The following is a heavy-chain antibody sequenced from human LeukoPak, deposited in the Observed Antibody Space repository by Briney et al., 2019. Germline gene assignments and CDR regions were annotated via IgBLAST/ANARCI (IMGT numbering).Heavy chain of an antibody. CDR1: GGSISSSNYY. CDR2: IYNSGST. J-gene: IGHJ4*02. Sequence: SETLSLTCTVSGGSISSSNYYWGWIRQPPGKGLEWIGSIYNSGSTYYNPALKSRVTISVDTSKHQFSLKLSSVTAADTAVYYCAAYYYDSSGYLWGQGTLVTVSS. D-gene: IGHD3-22*01. V-gene: IGHV4-39*01. CDR3: AAYYYDSSGYL.